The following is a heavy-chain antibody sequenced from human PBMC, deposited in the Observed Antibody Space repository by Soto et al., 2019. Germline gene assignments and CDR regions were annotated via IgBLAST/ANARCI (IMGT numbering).Heavy chain of an antibody. CDR3: ARGHYYDSSGYYSY. V-gene: IGHV1-2*02. J-gene: IGHJ4*02. CDR2: INPNSGGT. CDR1: GYTFTGYY. Sequence: ASVKVSCKASGYTFTGYYMHWVRQAPGQGPEWMGWINPNSGGTNYAQKFQGRVTMTRDTSISTAYMELSRLRSDDTAVYYCARGHYYDSSGYYSYWGQGTLVTVSS. D-gene: IGHD3-22*01.